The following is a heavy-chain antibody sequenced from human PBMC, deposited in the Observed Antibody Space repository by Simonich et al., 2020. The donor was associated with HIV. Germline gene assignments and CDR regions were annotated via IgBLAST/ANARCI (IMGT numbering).Heavy chain of an antibody. D-gene: IGHD6-6*01. V-gene: IGHV3-9*03. CDR1: GFTFDVYA. Sequence: EVQLVESGGGLVQPGRSLRLSCAASGFTFDVYAMHWVRQAPGKGLGWVSGISWNSGSIGYADPVKGRFTISRDNAKNSLYLQMNSLRAEDMALYYCAKDRYSSSSGSFDYWGQGTLVTVSS. CDR3: AKDRYSSSSGSFDY. J-gene: IGHJ4*02. CDR2: ISWNSGSI.